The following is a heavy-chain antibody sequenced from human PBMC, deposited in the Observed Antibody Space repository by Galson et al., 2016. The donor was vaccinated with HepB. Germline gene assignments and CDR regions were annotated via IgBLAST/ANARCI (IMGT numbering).Heavy chain of an antibody. CDR1: GFSLSTSGVG. D-gene: IGHD6-13*01. CDR2: IYWDDDK. J-gene: IGHJ2*01. V-gene: IGHV2-5*02. CDR3: PHSYSSSWYWYFNL. Sequence: PALVKPTQTLTLTCTFSGFSLSTSGVGVGWIRQPPGKALEWLALIYWDDDKRYSPSLKSRLTITKDTSKNQVVLTMTNMDPVDTATYYCPHSYSSSWYWYFNLWGSGTLVSVSS.